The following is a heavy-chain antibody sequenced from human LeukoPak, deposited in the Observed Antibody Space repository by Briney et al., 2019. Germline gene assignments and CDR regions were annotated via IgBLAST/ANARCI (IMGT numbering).Heavy chain of an antibody. CDR3: ARDYMVRGVKGTYFDY. Sequence: GGSLRLSCAASGFTFSSYAMHWVRQAPGKGLEWVAVISYDGSNKYYADSVKGRFTISRDNSKNTLYLQMNSLRAEDTAVYYCARDYMVRGVKGTYFDYWGQGTLVTVSS. CDR1: GFTFSSYA. J-gene: IGHJ4*02. CDR2: ISYDGSNK. V-gene: IGHV3-30*04. D-gene: IGHD3-10*01.